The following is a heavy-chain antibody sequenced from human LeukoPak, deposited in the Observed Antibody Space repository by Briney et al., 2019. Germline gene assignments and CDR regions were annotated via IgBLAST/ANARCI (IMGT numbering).Heavy chain of an antibody. CDR1: GGSISSYY. V-gene: IGHV4-59*01. CDR2: IYYSGST. Sequence: SETLSLTCTVSGGSISSYYWSWIRQPPGKGLEWIGYIYYSGSTNYNPSLKSRVTISVDTSKNQFSLKLSSVTAADTAVYHCARVDILTGYYLDYWGQGTLVTVSS. CDR3: ARVDILTGYYLDY. J-gene: IGHJ4*02. D-gene: IGHD3-9*01.